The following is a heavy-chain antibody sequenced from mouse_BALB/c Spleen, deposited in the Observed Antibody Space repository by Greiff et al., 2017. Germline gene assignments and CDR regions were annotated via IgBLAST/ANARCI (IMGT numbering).Heavy chain of an antibody. CDR3: ARGVIYDGYWYFDV. D-gene: IGHD2-3*01. J-gene: IGHJ1*01. Sequence: EVHLVESGGGLVKPGGSLKLSCAASGFTFSSYAISWVRQTPEKRLEWVASISSGGSTYYPDSVKGRFTISRDNARNILYLQMSSLRSEDTAMYYCARGVIYDGYWYFDVWGAGTTVTVSS. CDR1: GFTFSSYA. CDR2: ISSGGST. V-gene: IGHV5-6-5*01.